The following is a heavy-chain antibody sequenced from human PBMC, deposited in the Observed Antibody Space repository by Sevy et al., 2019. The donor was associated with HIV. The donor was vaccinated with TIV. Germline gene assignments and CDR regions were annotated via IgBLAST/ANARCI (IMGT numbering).Heavy chain of an antibody. J-gene: IGHJ2*01. D-gene: IGHD6-13*01. CDR3: AKHYIHDIADGWYFDL. V-gene: IGHV3-33*06. Sequence: GGSLRLSCEASGFTFSSYAMHWVRQAPGKGLEWVAIIWSDGYFKYFRDSVRGRFTISRDNSKNTLYLQVNSLRVEDTAVYYCAKHYIHDIADGWYFDLWGRGTLVTVSS. CDR2: IWSDGYFK. CDR1: GFTFSSYA.